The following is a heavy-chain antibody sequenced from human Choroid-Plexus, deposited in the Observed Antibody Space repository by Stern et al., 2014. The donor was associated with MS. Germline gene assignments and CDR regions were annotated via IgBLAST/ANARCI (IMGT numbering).Heavy chain of an antibody. V-gene: IGHV3-30*18. D-gene: IGHD2/OR15-2a*01. J-gene: IGHJ5*02. Sequence: QVQLVQSGGGVVQPGRPLRLSCVASGFTFGSCAMHWVRQAPGKGLEWVAGVSYDGSNKYYADSVKGLFAISRDNSQNTLYMQMSRLRPEDTAVYYCAKDRQYLTYFFDHWGQGSLVTVSS. CDR2: VSYDGSNK. CDR1: GFTFGSCA. CDR3: AKDRQYLTYFFDH.